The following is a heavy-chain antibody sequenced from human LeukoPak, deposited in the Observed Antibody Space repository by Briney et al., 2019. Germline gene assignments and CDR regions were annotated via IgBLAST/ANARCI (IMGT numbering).Heavy chain of an antibody. CDR3: ARIHYVDTAMVYDY. J-gene: IGHJ4*02. Sequence: GGSLRLSCAASRFTFSDYSMTWIRQAPGKGLEWISFISNTGTATYSADSVRGRFSISRDNAKNSLYLQMNNLRAEDTAVYYCARIHYVDTAMVYDYWGQGTLVTVSS. CDR1: RFTFSDYS. CDR2: ISNTGTAT. V-gene: IGHV3-11*01. D-gene: IGHD5-18*01.